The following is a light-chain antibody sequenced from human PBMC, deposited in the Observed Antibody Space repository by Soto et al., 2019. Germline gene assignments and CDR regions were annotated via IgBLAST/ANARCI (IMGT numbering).Light chain of an antibody. CDR3: QQYNSYSLT. V-gene: IGKV3-15*01. CDR1: QRVTSSY. Sequence: DIVLTQPPGTLSLSPGETATLSCSASQRVTSSYLAWYQQKPGQAPRLLIYGASTRATGIPARFSGSGSGTEFTLTISSLQSEDFATYYCQQYNSYSLTFGGGTKVDIK. CDR2: GAS. J-gene: IGKJ4*01.